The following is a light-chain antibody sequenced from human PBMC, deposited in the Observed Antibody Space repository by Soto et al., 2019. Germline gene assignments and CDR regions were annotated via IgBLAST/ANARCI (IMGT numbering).Light chain of an antibody. CDR2: DVS. V-gene: IGLV2-14*01. J-gene: IGLJ2*01. CDR1: SSNVGGHNS. CDR3: SSYTTTTTPPVV. Sequence: QSVLTRPASVSGSPGQSITISCTGTSSNVGGHNSVSWYQQHPGKAPKLLIYDVSYRPSGVSYRFSGSKSGNTASLTIAGLQAEDEADYHCSSYTTTTTPPVVFGGGTKLTVL.